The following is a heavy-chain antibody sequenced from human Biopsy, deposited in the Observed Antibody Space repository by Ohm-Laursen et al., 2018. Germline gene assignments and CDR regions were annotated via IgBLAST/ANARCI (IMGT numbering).Heavy chain of an antibody. V-gene: IGHV4-61*01. CDR1: GDPVSSGRFY. CDR2: IYDRGST. CDR3: ARGMRSSGWPYFDS. Sequence: TLSLTCTVSGDPVSSGRFYWTWIRQPPGQGLEYIGYIYDRGSTANYNPSLESRVTMSVDMPKNQFSLKLSSVTAADTAIYYCARGMRSSGWPYFDSWGQGTLVTVSS. J-gene: IGHJ4*02. D-gene: IGHD6-19*01.